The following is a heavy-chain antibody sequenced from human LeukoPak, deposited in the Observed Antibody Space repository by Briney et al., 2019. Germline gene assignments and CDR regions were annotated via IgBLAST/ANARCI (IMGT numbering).Heavy chain of an antibody. CDR3: ASGYYDSSGHWLLEFDFKYFQH. D-gene: IGHD3-22*01. V-gene: IGHV4-39*01. Sequence: SETLSLTCTVSGGSISSSSYYWGWIRQPPGKGLEWIGSIYYSGSTYYNPSLKSRVTISVDTSKNQFSLKLSSVTAADTAVYYCASGYYDSSGHWLLEFDFKYFQHWGQGTLVTVSS. CDR2: IYYSGST. J-gene: IGHJ1*01. CDR1: GGSISSSSYY.